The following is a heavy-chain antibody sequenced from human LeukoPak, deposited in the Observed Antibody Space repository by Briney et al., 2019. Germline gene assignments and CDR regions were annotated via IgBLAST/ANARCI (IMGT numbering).Heavy chain of an antibody. V-gene: IGHV3-21*01. D-gene: IGHD3-10*01. J-gene: IGHJ5*02. CDR3: ARVPALWFGEENWFDP. CDR1: GFTFSSYS. CDR2: ISSSSSYI. Sequence: GGSLRLSCVASGFTFSSYSMNWVRQAPGKGLEWVSSISSSSSYIYYADSVKGRFTISRDNAKNSLYLQMNSLRAEDTAVYYCARVPALWFGEENWFDPWGQGTLVTVSS.